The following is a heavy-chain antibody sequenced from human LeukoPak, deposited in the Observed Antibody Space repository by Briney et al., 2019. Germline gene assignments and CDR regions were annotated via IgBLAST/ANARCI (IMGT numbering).Heavy chain of an antibody. D-gene: IGHD1-26*01. V-gene: IGHV3-23*01. Sequence: GGSLRLSCAASGFTFSSYAMSWVRQAPGKGLEWVSSITSDGTTYYADSVKGRFTISRDNSKNTPYVEMNSLRAEDTAIYYCAKDRIASYYSPSDYWGQGTLVTVSS. J-gene: IGHJ4*02. CDR1: GFTFSSYA. CDR2: ITSDGTT. CDR3: AKDRIASYYSPSDY.